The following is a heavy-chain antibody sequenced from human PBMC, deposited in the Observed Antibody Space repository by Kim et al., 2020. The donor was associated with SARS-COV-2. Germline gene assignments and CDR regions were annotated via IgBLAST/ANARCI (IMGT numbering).Heavy chain of an antibody. CDR3: ARVGSYSAPD. CDR1: GGSISRYH. Sequence: SETLSLTCTVSGGSISRYHWRWIRQPPGKGLEWIGYISYSGSTNYNPSLKSRITISLATSENQFSLKLSSVTAADTAVDYCARVGSYSAPDWGQGTLVSVSP. CDR2: ISYSGST. J-gene: IGHJ4*02. D-gene: IGHD6-19*01. V-gene: IGHV4-59*13.